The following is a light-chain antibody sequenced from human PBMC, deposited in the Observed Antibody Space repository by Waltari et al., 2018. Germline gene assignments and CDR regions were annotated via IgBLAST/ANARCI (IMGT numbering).Light chain of an antibody. Sequence: SSELTQDPAVSVAMGQTVRITCQGDSLRSYYASWYQQRPGQAPILVMYDKNNRPSGVPDRFSCSISDNTASLTIPGAQAEDEASYYCHSRDASGVGGSFGGGTKLTVL. CDR3: HSRDASGVGGS. CDR2: DKN. J-gene: IGLJ2*01. CDR1: SLRSYY. V-gene: IGLV3-19*01.